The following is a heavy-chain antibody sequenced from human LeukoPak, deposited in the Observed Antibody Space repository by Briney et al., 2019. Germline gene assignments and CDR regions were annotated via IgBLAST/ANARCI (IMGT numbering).Heavy chain of an antibody. Sequence: GGSLRLSCAASGFTFRTYWMHWVRQAPGKGLEWVAVISYDGSNKYYADSVKGRFTISRDNSKNTLYLQMNSLRAEDTAVYYCVRGDVLWLQFGYWGQGTLVTVSS. CDR1: GFTFRTYW. J-gene: IGHJ4*02. V-gene: IGHV3-30-3*01. CDR3: VRGDVLWLQFGY. D-gene: IGHD5-24*01. CDR2: ISYDGSNK.